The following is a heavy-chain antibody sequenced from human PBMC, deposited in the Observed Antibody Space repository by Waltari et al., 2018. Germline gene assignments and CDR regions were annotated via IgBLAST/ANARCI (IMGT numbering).Heavy chain of an antibody. Sequence: QVQLQESGPGLVKPSQTLSLTCTVSGGSISSGGYYWSWIRQPPGKGLEGIGYISYSGSTYYNPSLKSRVTISVDTSKNQVSLKLSSVTAADTAVYYCARDRITMESYYYGMDVWGQGTTVTVSS. CDR3: ARDRITMESYYYGMDV. CDR1: GGSISSGGYY. D-gene: IGHD3-10*01. J-gene: IGHJ6*02. V-gene: IGHV4-31*03. CDR2: ISYSGST.